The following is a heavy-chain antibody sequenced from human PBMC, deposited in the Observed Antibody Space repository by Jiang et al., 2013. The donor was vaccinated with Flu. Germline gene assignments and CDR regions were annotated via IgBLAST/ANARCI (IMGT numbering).Heavy chain of an antibody. V-gene: IGHV1-18*01. CDR3: ARVWANAFDI. CDR2: ISAYNGNT. J-gene: IGHJ3*02. D-gene: IGHD1-26*01. Sequence: SYAISWVRQAPGQGLEWMGWISAYNGNTNYAQKLQGRVTMTTDTSTSTAYMELRSLRSDDTAVYYCARVWANAFDIWGQGTMVTVSS. CDR1: SYA.